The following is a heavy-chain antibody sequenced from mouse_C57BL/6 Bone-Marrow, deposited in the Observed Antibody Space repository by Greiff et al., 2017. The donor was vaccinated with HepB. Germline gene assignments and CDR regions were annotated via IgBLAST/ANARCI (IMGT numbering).Heavy chain of an antibody. CDR1: GFNITDDY. J-gene: IGHJ1*03. Sequence: VQLQQSGAELVRPGASVKLSCTASGFNITDDYMHWVKQRPEQGLEWIGWINPENGDTEYASKFQGKATITADTSSNTAYLQLSSLTSEDTAVYYCTTWGSFWYFDVWGTGTTVTVSS. CDR3: TTWGSFWYFDV. V-gene: IGHV14-4*01. D-gene: IGHD1-1*02. CDR2: INPENGDT.